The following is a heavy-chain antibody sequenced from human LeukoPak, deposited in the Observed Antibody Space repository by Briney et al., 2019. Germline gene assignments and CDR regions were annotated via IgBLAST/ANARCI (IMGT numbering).Heavy chain of an antibody. Sequence: SETLSLTCTVSGYSISSGYYWSWIRQPPGKGLEWIGEISHSGSTNYNPSLKSRVTISVDTSKNQFSLKLSSVTAADTAVYYCARETLTYYYDSSGYPAYYYYYMDVWGKGTTVTISS. CDR2: ISHSGST. CDR1: GYSISSGYY. CDR3: ARETLTYYYDSSGYPAYYYYYMDV. D-gene: IGHD3-22*01. J-gene: IGHJ6*03. V-gene: IGHV4-38-2*02.